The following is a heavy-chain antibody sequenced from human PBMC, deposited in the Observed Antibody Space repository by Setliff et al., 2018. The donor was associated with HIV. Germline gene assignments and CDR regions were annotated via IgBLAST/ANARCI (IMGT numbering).Heavy chain of an antibody. CDR1: GYTFTSYY. J-gene: IGHJ6*03. CDR3: ARAGRSGSDNHYYYYHMDV. CDR2: INPSGGST. D-gene: IGHD1-26*01. Sequence: ASVKVSCKASGYTFTSYYMHWVRQAPGQGLEWMGIINPSGGSTNYAQKFQGRVTMTRDTSTSTVYMELSSLRSEDTAVYYCARAGRSGSDNHYYYYHMDVWGKGTTVTVSS. V-gene: IGHV1-46*01.